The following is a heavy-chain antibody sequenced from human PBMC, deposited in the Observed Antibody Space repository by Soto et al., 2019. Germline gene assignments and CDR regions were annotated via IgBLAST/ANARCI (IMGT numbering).Heavy chain of an antibody. CDR3: ARDNSVYAPTWWFDP. J-gene: IGHJ5*02. V-gene: IGHV1-46*04. CDR1: GYPFTGHY. Sequence: QVQLVQSGAEVKKPGASVRVSCKASGYPFTGHYMHWVRQAPGQGLEWMGLINPSGDITIYAPKLQGRVSMTRATSTSTDYMELSRLRSEDTAVYCCARDNSVYAPTWWFDPWGQGTLVTVSS. CDR2: INPSGDIT. D-gene: IGHD3-22*01.